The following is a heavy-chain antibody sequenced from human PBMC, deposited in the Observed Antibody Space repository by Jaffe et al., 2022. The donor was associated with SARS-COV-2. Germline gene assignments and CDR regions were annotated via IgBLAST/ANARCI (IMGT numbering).Heavy chain of an antibody. Sequence: EVQLVQSGAEVKKPGESLKISCKGSGYSFTSYWIGWVRQMPGKGLEWMGIIYPGDSDTRYSPSFQGQVTISADKSISTAYLQWSSLKASDTAMYYCATIKGVGIPAAIRIGWFDPWGQGTLVTVSS. CDR3: ATIKGVGIPAAIRIGWFDP. J-gene: IGHJ5*02. CDR1: GYSFTSYW. V-gene: IGHV5-51*01. D-gene: IGHD2-2*01. CDR2: IYPGDSDT.